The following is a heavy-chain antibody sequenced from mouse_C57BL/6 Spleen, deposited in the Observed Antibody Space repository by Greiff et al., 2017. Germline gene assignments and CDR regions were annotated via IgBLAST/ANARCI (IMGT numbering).Heavy chain of an antibody. D-gene: IGHD3-2*02. V-gene: IGHV1-26*01. CDR2: INPNNGGT. CDR3: ARPNSSDQAWFAY. CDR1: GYTFTDYY. Sequence: EVQLQQSGPELVKPGASVKISCKASGYTFTDYYMNWVKQSHGKSLEWIGDINPNNGGTSYNQKFKGKATLTVDKSSSTAYMELRSLTSEDSAVYYCARPNSSDQAWFAYWGQGTLVTVSA. J-gene: IGHJ3*01.